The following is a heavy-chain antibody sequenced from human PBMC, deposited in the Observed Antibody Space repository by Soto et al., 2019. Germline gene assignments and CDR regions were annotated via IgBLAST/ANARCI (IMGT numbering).Heavy chain of an antibody. CDR2: ISSSSSYI. CDR3: ARDGDRQLADFDY. CDR1: GFTFSSYS. J-gene: IGHJ4*02. V-gene: IGHV3-21*01. D-gene: IGHD1-1*01. Sequence: GGSLRLSCAASGFTFSSYSMNWVRQAPGKGLEWVSSISSSSSYIYYANSVKGRFTISRDNAKNSLYLQMNSLRAEDTAVYHCARDGDRQLADFDYWGQGTLVTVSS.